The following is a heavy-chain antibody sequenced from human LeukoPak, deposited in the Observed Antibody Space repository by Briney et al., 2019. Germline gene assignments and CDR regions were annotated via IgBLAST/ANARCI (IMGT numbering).Heavy chain of an antibody. D-gene: IGHD5-24*01. CDR1: GYSISSGYY. Sequence: PSETLSLTCTVSGYSISSGYYWGWIRQPPGKGLEWIGYIYHGGRTDYNPSLKSRVTISVDTSKNQFSLKLSPVTAADTAVYYCTRGTGYNSPYWGQGTLVTVSS. CDR2: IYHGGRT. V-gene: IGHV4-38-2*02. J-gene: IGHJ4*02. CDR3: TRGTGYNSPY.